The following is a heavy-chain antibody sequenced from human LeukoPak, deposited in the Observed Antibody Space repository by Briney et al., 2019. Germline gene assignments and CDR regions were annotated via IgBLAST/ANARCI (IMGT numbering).Heavy chain of an antibody. CDR3: ARDWLVGATPPYYFDY. CDR2: INGLRSYI. V-gene: IGHV3-21*01. CDR1: GFTFDDYG. J-gene: IGHJ4*02. Sequence: GGSLRLSCAASGFTFDDYGMTWVRQAPGKGLEWVSSINGLRSYIDYADSVKGRFTISRDNAKNSLYLQMNSLRAEDTAVYYCARDWLVGATPPYYFDYWGQGTLVTVSS. D-gene: IGHD1-26*01.